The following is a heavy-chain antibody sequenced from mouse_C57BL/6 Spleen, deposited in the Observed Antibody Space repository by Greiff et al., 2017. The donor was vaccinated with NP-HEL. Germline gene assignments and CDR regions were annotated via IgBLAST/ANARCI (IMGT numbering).Heavy chain of an antibody. CDR2: IWSGGST. Sequence: VQLQQSGPGLVQPSQCLSIPCTASGFSLTSYGVHWVRQSPGKGLEWLGVIWSGGSTDYNAAFISRLIISKDTSKSQVFFKMNSLRADATAIYYCTREVNDCDDYAMAYWGQGTSVTVSS. J-gene: IGHJ4*01. V-gene: IGHV2-2*01. CDR1: GFSLTSYG. D-gene: IGHD2-4*01. CDR3: TREVNDCDDYAMAY.